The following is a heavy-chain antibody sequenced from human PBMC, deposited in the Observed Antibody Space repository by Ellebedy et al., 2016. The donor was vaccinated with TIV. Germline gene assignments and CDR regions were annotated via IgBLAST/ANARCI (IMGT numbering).Heavy chain of an antibody. Sequence: ASVKVSCXASGFTFTNNAIQWVRQAPGQGLEWMGWINTGNGNTKYSQKFQGRVTITRDTSATTAYMELTSLTSEDTAVYFCAKAILVRGPVGAYYFDFWGQGALVTVSS. V-gene: IGHV1-3*04. CDR3: AKAILVRGPVGAYYFDF. J-gene: IGHJ4*02. CDR1: GFTFTNNA. D-gene: IGHD3-10*01. CDR2: INTGNGNT.